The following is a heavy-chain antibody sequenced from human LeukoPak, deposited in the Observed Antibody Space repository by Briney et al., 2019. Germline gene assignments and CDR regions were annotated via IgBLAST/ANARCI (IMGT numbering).Heavy chain of an antibody. D-gene: IGHD6-6*01. CDR1: GYTFTSYG. J-gene: IGHJ5*02. Sequence: ASVKVSCKASGYTFTSYGISWVRQAPGQGLEWMGWINPNSGGTNYAQKFQGRVTMTRDTSISTAYMELSRLRSDDTAVYYCARDAYSSSSDGFDPWGQGTLVTVSS. V-gene: IGHV1-2*02. CDR3: ARDAYSSSSDGFDP. CDR2: INPNSGGT.